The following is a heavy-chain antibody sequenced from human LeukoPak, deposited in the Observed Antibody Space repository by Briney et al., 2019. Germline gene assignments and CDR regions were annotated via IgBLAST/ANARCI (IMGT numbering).Heavy chain of an antibody. CDR3: ARHKKRYYFDY. J-gene: IGHJ4*02. CDR1: GFTFSSYW. CDR2: IKQDGSEK. V-gene: IGHV3-7*01. Sequence: PGGXXRLSCAASGFTFSSYWMSWVRQAPGKGLEWVANIKQDGSEKYYVDSVKGRFTISRDNAKISLYLQMNSLRAEDTAVYYCARHKKRYYFDYWGQGTLVTVSS.